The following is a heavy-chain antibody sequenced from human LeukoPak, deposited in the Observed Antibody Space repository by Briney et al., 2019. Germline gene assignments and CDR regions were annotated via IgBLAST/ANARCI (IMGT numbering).Heavy chain of an antibody. CDR3: AKGSHYDSSGSFYFDY. J-gene: IGHJ4*02. CDR2: ISGSGDNT. V-gene: IGHV3-23*01. Sequence: GGSLRLSCAASGFTFSSYAMSWVRQAPGKGLECVSGISGSGDNTYYADSAKGRFTISRDNSKNTLYVQVNSLGTEDTAAYSCAKGSHYDSSGSFYFDYWGQGTLVTVSS. D-gene: IGHD3-22*01. CDR1: GFTFSSYA.